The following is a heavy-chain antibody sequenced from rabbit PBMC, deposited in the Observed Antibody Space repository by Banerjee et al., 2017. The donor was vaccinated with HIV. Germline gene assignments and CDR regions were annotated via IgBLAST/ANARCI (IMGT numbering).Heavy chain of an antibody. J-gene: IGHJ4*01. V-gene: IGHV1S40*01. CDR3: ARNNDDYWGYDFDL. CDR2: IWIDGSGII. CDR1: GFSLSSYT. D-gene: IGHD2-1*01. Sequence: QSLEESGGDLVKPGGTLTLTCTVSGFSLSSYTMSWVRQAPGKGLEWIGTIWIDGSGIINYASWAKGRFTISKTSSTTVTLQMTSLTAADTATYFCARNNDDYWGYDFDLWGQGTLVTVS.